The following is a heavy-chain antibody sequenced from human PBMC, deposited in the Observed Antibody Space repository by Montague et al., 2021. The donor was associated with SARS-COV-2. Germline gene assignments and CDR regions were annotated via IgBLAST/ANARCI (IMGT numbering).Heavy chain of an antibody. J-gene: IGHJ2*01. CDR2: IYYSGST. CDR1: GGSISSSSYY. CDR3: ARHYYDSSGYYSPWYFDL. D-gene: IGHD3-22*01. V-gene: IGHV4-39*01. Sequence: ETLSLTCTVSGGSISSSSYYWGWIRQPPGKGLEWIGSIYYSGSTYYNPSLKSRVTISVDTSENQFSLKLSSVTAADTAVYYCARHYYDSSGYYSPWYFDLWGRDTLVTVSS.